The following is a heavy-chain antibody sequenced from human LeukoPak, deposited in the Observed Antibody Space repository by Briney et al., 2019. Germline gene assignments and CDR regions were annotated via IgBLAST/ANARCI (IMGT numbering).Heavy chain of an antibody. CDR2: IYHSGST. V-gene: IGHV4-4*02. CDR3: AKEWEPGYFDY. D-gene: IGHD1-26*01. J-gene: IGHJ4*02. CDR1: GGSISSYNW. Sequence: SETLSLTCTVSGGSISSYNWWGWVRQPPGKGLEWIGEIYHSGSTNYNPSLKSRVTISVDKSKNQFSLKLSSVTAADTAVYYCAKEWEPGYFDYWGQGTLVTVSS.